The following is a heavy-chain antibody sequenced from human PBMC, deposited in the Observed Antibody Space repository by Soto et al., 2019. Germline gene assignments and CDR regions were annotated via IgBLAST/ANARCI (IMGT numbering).Heavy chain of an antibody. Sequence: SETLSLTCTVSGGSISSGGYYWSWIRQHPGKGLEWIGYIYYSGSTYYNPSLKSRVTISVDTSKNQFTLKLSSVTAADTAVYYCARERSIFGVTHNWFDPWGQGTLVTVSS. CDR2: IYYSGST. CDR1: GGSISSGGYY. J-gene: IGHJ5*02. CDR3: ARERSIFGVTHNWFDP. V-gene: IGHV4-31*03. D-gene: IGHD3-3*01.